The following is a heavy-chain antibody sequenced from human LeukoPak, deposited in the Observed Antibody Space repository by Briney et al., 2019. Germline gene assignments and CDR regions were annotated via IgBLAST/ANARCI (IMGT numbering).Heavy chain of an antibody. CDR2: FDPEDGET. D-gene: IGHD1-26*01. CDR3: ATDTRFDSGMDY. Sequence: ASVKVSCKASGYTFTSYGISWVRQAPGQGLEWMGGFDPEDGETIYAQKFQGRVTMTEDTSTDTAYMELSSLRSEDTAVYYCATDTRFDSGMDYWGQGTLVTVSS. CDR1: GYTFTSYG. V-gene: IGHV1-24*01. J-gene: IGHJ4*02.